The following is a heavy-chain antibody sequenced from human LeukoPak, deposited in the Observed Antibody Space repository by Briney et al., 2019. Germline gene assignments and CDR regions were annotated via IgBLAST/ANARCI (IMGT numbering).Heavy chain of an antibody. CDR1: GGTFSSYA. V-gene: IGHV1-18*01. J-gene: IGHJ4*02. CDR3: ARVDSGRYYGHDY. D-gene: IGHD1-26*01. Sequence: ASVKVSCKASGGTFSSYAISWVRQAPGQGLEWMGWISVYNGNTNYAQKFQGRVTMTTDTSTNTAYMELRSLGSDDTAMYYCARVDSGRYYGHDYWGQGTLVTVTS. CDR2: ISVYNGNT.